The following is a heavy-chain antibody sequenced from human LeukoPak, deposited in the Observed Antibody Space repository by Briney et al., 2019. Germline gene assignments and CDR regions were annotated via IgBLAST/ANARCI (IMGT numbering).Heavy chain of an antibody. V-gene: IGHV1-2*02. Sequence: ASVKVSCKASGYTFTGYYMHWVRQAPGQGLEWMGWINPNSGGTKYAQKFQGRVTMTRDTSISTAYMELSRLISEDTAVYYCAARAEGYDIFTCEYLESWFDPWGQGTLVTVSS. CDR3: AARAEGYDIFTCEYLESWFDP. CDR2: INPNSGGT. D-gene: IGHD3-9*01. CDR1: GYTFTGYY. J-gene: IGHJ5*02.